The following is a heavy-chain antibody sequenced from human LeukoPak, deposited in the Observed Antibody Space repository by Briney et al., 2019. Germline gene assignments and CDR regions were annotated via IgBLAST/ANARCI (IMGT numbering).Heavy chain of an antibody. CDR1: GFTFSSYS. V-gene: IGHV3-48*01. D-gene: IGHD3-3*01. Sequence: GGSLRLSCAASGFTFSSYSMNWVRQAPGKGLEWVSYISSSSSTIYYADSVKGRFTISRENAKNSLYLQMNSLRAEDTAVYYCARDYSDFWSGWFDPWGQGTLVTVSS. CDR2: ISSSSSTI. J-gene: IGHJ5*02. CDR3: ARDYSDFWSGWFDP.